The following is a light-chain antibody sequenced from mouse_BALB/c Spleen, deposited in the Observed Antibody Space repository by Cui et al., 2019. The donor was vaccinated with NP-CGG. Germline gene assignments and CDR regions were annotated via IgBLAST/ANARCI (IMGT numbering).Light chain of an antibody. CDR1: TGAVTTSNY. CDR3: ALWYSNHWV. Sequence: QAVVTQESAITTSPGETVTLTCRSSTGAVTTSNYANWVQVKPDHLFAGLIGGTNNRVPGVPARFSGSLIGDKAALTITGAQTEDEAIYFCALWYSNHWVFGGGTKLTVL. CDR2: GTN. J-gene: IGLJ1*01. V-gene: IGLV1*01.